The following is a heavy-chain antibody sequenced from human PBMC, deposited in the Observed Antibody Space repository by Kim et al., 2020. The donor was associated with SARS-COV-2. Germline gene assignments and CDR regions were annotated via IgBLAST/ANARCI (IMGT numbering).Heavy chain of an antibody. V-gene: IGHV3-30*18. CDR1: GFTFSSYG. CDR2: ISYDGSNK. D-gene: IGHD5-18*01. J-gene: IGHJ6*02. CDR3: AKDLYSRVDAPMGLPYYYYGMDV. Sequence: GGYLRLSCAASGFTFSSYGMHWVRQAPGKGLEWVAVISYDGSNKYYADSVKGRFTISRDNSKNTLYLQMNSLRAEDTAVYYCAKDLYSRVDAPMGLPYYYYGMDVWGQGTTVTVSS.